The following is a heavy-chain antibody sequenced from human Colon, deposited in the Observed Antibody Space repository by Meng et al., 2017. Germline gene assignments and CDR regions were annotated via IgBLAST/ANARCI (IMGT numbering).Heavy chain of an antibody. CDR1: GYSISSGYY. J-gene: IGHJ2*01. CDR2: IYHSGST. CDR3: ARDYYDSSGYYVWYFDL. Sequence: GSLRLSCTVSGYSISSGYYWGWIRQPPGKGLEWIGSIYHSGSTYYNPSLKSRVTISVDTSKNQFSLKLSSVTAADTAVYYCARDYYDSSGYYVWYFDLWGRGTLVTVSS. D-gene: IGHD3-22*01. V-gene: IGHV4-38-2*02.